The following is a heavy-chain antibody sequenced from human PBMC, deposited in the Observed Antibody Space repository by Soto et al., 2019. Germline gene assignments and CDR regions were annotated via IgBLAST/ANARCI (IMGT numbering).Heavy chain of an antibody. V-gene: IGHV3-7*01. CDR3: AREGWFGELLFAQYNWFDP. CDR1: GFTFSSYW. D-gene: IGHD3-10*01. CDR2: IKQDGSEK. Sequence: GGSLRLSCAASGFTFSSYWMSWVRQAPGKGLEWVANIKQDGSEKYYVDSVKGRFTISRDNAKNSLYRQMNSRRAEDTAVYYCAREGWFGELLFAQYNWFDPWGQGTLVTVSS. J-gene: IGHJ5*02.